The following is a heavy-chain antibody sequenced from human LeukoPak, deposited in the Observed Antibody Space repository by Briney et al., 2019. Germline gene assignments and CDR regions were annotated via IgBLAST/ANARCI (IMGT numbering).Heavy chain of an antibody. CDR3: ARGRSSSGWYPNPNFDY. J-gene: IGHJ4*02. Sequence: SETPSLTCAVYDGSFSGYYWSWIRQPPGKGLEWIGEINHSGRPNYNASLKSRVTISEDTSKNQFSLKLSSVTAADTAVYYCARGRSSSGWYPNPNFDYWGQGTLVTVSS. CDR1: DGSFSGYY. V-gene: IGHV4-34*01. CDR2: INHSGRP. D-gene: IGHD6-19*01.